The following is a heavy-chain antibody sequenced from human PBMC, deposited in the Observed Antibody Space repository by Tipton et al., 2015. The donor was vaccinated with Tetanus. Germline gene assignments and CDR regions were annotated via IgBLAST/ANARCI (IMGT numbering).Heavy chain of an antibody. CDR1: GFTFSSYS. D-gene: IGHD1-26*01. CDR3: ARGIVGAAWAFDY. V-gene: IGHV3-48*02. CDR2: ISSSSSTI. Sequence: SLRLSCAASGFTFSSYSMNWVRQAPGKGLELVSYISSSSSTIYYADSVKGRFTISRDNAKNSLYLQMNSLRDEDTAVYYCARGIVGAAWAFDYWGQGTLVTVSS. J-gene: IGHJ4*02.